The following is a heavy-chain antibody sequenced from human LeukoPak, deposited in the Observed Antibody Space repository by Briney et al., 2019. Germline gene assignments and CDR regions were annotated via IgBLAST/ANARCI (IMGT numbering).Heavy chain of an antibody. D-gene: IGHD3-9*01. V-gene: IGHV3-7*01. Sequence: GGSLRLSCAASGFTFSSYEMNWVRQAPGKGLEWVANIKQDGSEKYYVDSVKGRFTISRDNAKNSLYLQMNSLRAEDTAVYYCARALGYFDWLFPYYFDYWGQGTLVTVSS. CDR3: ARALGYFDWLFPYYFDY. J-gene: IGHJ4*02. CDR1: GFTFSSYE. CDR2: IKQDGSEK.